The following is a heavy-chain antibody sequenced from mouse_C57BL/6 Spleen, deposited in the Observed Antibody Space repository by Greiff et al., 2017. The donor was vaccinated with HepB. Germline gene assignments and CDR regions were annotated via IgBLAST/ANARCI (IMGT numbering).Heavy chain of an antibody. Sequence: EVQLQQSGPVLVKPGASVKMSCKASGYTFTDYYMNWVKQSHGKSLEWIGVINPYNGGTSYNQKFKGKATLTVDKSSSTAYMELNSLTSEDSAVYYCARLNSNYDFYYAMDYWGQGTSVTVSS. V-gene: IGHV1-19*01. CDR1: GYTFTDYY. CDR3: ARLNSNYDFYYAMDY. J-gene: IGHJ4*01. D-gene: IGHD2-5*01. CDR2: INPYNGGT.